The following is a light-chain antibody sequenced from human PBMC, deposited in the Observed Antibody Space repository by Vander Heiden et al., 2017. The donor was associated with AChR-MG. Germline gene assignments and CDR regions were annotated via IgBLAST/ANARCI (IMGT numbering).Light chain of an antibody. J-gene: IGLJ2*01. Sequence: QSVLTQPPSASGPPGHSVTISCSGSTTNIGGNTVDWYQQHPGTAPNLLIHSSDQRPSGVPDRFSGSKSGTSASRAISGLQSEDETDYYCAAWDDSLNGQVFGGGTKLTVL. V-gene: IGLV1-44*01. CDR2: SSD. CDR1: TTNIGGNT. CDR3: AAWDDSLNGQV.